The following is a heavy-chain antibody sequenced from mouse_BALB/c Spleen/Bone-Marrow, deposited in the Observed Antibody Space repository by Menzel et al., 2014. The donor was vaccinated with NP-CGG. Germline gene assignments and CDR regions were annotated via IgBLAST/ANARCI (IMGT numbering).Heavy chain of an antibody. J-gene: IGHJ2*01. D-gene: IGHD1-1*01. CDR2: INPGSGGT. CDR1: GYAFTNYL. V-gene: IGHV1-54*01. CDR3: ARGITTGYFDY. Sequence: QVQLQQPGAELVRPGTSAKVSCKASGYAFTNYLIEWVKQRPGQGLEWIGVINPGSGGTNYNEKFKGKATLTADRSSSTAYMQLSSLTSDDSAVYFCARGITTGYFDYWGQGTTLTVSS.